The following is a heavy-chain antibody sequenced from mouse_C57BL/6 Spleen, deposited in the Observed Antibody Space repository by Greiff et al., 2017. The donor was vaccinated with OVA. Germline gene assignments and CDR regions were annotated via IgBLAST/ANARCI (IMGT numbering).Heavy chain of an antibody. J-gene: IGHJ2*01. D-gene: IGHD2-1*01. CDR1: GYTFTDYE. CDR2: IDPETGGT. CDR3: TREGYYGNYVYYFDY. V-gene: IGHV1-15*01. Sequence: VQLQQSGAELVRPGASVTLSCKASGYTFTDYEMHWVKQTPVHGLEWIGAIDPETGGTAYNQKFKGKAILTADKSSSTAYMELRSLTSEDSAVYYCTREGYYGNYVYYFDYWGQGTTLTVSS.